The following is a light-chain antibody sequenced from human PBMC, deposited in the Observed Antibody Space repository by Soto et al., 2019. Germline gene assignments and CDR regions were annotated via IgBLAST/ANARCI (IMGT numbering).Light chain of an antibody. V-gene: IGKV3-15*01. CDR1: QSVASN. CDR2: GAS. J-gene: IGKJ1*01. CDR3: QQYNSYWT. Sequence: EIVMTQSPASLSVSPGDGATLSCRASQSVASNVAWYQQKPGQGPRLLIHGASTRAVGVPARFSGSGSGTDFTLTIDSLQSDDFATYYCQQYNSYWTFGQGTKVEIK.